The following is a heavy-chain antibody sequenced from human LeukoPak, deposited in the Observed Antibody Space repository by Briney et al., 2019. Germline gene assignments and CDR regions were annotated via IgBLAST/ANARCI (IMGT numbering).Heavy chain of an antibody. V-gene: IGHV1-69*05. CDR2: IIPIFGTA. CDR1: GYTFAGYY. Sequence: SVKVSCKASGYTFAGYYLHWVRQAPGQGLEWMGGIIPIFGTANYAQKFQGRVTITTDESTSTAYMELSSLRSEDTAVYYCASVGCSGGSCYNRFDYWGQGTLVTVSS. D-gene: IGHD2-15*01. CDR3: ASVGCSGGSCYNRFDY. J-gene: IGHJ4*02.